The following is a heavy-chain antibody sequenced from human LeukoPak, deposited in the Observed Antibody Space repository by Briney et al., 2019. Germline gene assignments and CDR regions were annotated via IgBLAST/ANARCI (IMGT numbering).Heavy chain of an antibody. Sequence: GGSLRLSCAASGLTFSSYGMHWVRQAPGKGLEWVAVIWYDGSNKYYADSVKGRFTISRDNSKNTLYLQMNSLRAEDTAVYYCARDGSVGDTAMAVDYWGQGTLVTVSS. CDR2: IWYDGSNK. D-gene: IGHD5-18*01. V-gene: IGHV3-33*01. J-gene: IGHJ4*02. CDR3: ARDGSVGDTAMAVDY. CDR1: GLTFSSYG.